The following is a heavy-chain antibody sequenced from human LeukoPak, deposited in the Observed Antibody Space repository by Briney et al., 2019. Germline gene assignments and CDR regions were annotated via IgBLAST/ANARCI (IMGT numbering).Heavy chain of an antibody. CDR1: GGTFSSYA. V-gene: IGHV1-69*04. D-gene: IGHD6-19*01. CDR2: IIPILGIA. J-gene: IGHJ4*02. CDR3: ARAGYSSGSFDY. Sequence: SVKVSCKASGGTFSSYAISWVRQAPGQGLEWMGRIIPILGIANYAQKFQGRVTITADKSTSTAYMELSSLRSEDTAVYYCARAGYSSGSFDYWGQGALVTVSS.